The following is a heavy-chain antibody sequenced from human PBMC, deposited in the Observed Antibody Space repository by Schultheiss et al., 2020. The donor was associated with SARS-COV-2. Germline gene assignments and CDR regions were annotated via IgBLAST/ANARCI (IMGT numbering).Heavy chain of an antibody. D-gene: IGHD2-2*01. J-gene: IGHJ4*02. V-gene: IGHV4-59*12. CDR3: ARVKMLVPAAIPYFDY. CDR2: IYYSGST. CDR1: GGSFSGYY. Sequence: SETLSLTCAVYGGSFSGYYWSWIRQPPGKGLEWIGYIYYSGSTNYNPSLKSRVTISVDTPKNQFSLKLSSVTAADTAVYYCARVKMLVPAAIPYFDYWGQGTLVTVSS.